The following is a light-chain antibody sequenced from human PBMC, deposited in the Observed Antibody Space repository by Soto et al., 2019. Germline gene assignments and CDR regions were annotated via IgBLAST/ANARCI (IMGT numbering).Light chain of an antibody. CDR1: SGHSSYI. J-gene: IGLJ2*01. V-gene: IGLV4-60*03. CDR2: LEGSGSY. Sequence: QPVLTQSSSASASLGSSVKLTCTLSSGHSSYIIAWHQQQPGKAPRYLMKLEGSGSYNKGSGVPDRFSGSSSGADRYLTISNLQSEDEADYYCEIWDSNNHRVVFGGVTKLTVL. CDR3: EIWDSNNHRVV.